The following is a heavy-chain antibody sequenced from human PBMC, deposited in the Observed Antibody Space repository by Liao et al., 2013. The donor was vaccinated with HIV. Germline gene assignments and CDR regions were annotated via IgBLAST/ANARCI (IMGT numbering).Heavy chain of an antibody. CDR1: GGSISSTGYY. D-gene: IGHD1-26*01. V-gene: IGHV4-61*05. CDR3: ARAAYRGNSGFDP. J-gene: IGHJ5*02. Sequence: QLQLRESGPGLVKPSETLSLTCTVSGGSISSTGYYWGWIRQPPGKGLEWIGYIYYTGSTNYNPSLKSRVAISIDTSKTQFSLKLSSVTPADTAVYYCARAAYRGNSGFDPWGQGTLVTVSS. CDR2: IYYTGST.